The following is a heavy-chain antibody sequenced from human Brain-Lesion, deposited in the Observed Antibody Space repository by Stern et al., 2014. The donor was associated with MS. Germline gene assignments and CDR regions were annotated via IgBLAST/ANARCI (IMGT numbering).Heavy chain of an antibody. V-gene: IGHV4-39*01. CDR1: GGSVSSTSYA. J-gene: IGHJ5*02. CDR3: AGEEDIRYCSGGSCTGNWFDP. D-gene: IGHD2-15*01. CDR2: IYYSGNT. Sequence: VQLVESGPGLVKPSETLSLTCTVAGGSVSSTSYAWAWIRQPPGKGLEWIGTIYYSGNTYYSPSLKSRLTISLDTPKNLFPLQLRSVTAADTAVYYCAGEEDIRYCSGGSCTGNWFDPWGQGTLVTVSS.